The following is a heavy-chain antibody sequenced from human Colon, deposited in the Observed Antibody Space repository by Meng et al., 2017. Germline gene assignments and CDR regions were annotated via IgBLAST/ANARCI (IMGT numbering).Heavy chain of an antibody. D-gene: IGHD1-26*01. V-gene: IGHV1-69*13. Sequence: SVKVSCKASGGTFSSYAISWVRQAPGQGLEWMGGIIPIFGTANYAQKFQGRVTITADESTSTAYMELSSLRSEDTAVYYCARGLGGIVGATTFYYGRDVWGKGNTVNVAS. J-gene: IGHJ6*04. CDR1: GGTFSSYA. CDR2: IIPIFGTA. CDR3: ARGLGGIVGATTFYYGRDV.